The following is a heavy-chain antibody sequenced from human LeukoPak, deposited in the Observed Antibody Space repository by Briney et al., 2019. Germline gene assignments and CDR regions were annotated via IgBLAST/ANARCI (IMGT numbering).Heavy chain of an antibody. Sequence: SETLSLTCAVYGGSFSGYYWSWIRQPPGKGLEWIGEINHSGSTNYNPSLKSRVTISVDTSKNQFSLKLSSVTAADTAVYYCARCEIAVGSFDYWGQGTLVTVSS. V-gene: IGHV4-34*01. CDR1: GGSFSGYY. CDR3: ARCEIAVGSFDY. D-gene: IGHD6-19*01. J-gene: IGHJ4*02. CDR2: INHSGST.